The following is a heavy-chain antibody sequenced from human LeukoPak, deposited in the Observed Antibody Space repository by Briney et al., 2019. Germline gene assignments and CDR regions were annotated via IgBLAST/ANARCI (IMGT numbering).Heavy chain of an antibody. J-gene: IGHJ3*02. CDR3: AKIRGYGDYYDAFDI. Sequence: PGGSLRLSCAASGFTFRSYGMHWVRQAPGKGLEWVAVISYDGSNKYYAGSVKGRFTISRDNSKNTLYLQMNSLRAEDTAVYYCAKIRGYGDYYDAFDIWGQGTMVTVSS. D-gene: IGHD4-17*01. CDR1: GFTFRSYG. CDR2: ISYDGSNK. V-gene: IGHV3-30*18.